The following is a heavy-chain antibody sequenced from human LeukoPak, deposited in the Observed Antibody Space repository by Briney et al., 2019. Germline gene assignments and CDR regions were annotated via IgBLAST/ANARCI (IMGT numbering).Heavy chain of an antibody. CDR1: GHTFTSYY. CDR3: AILEYYYDSSGPDYYYYGMDV. J-gene: IGHJ6*02. D-gene: IGHD3-22*01. Sequence: ASVKVSCKASGHTFTSYYMHWVRQAPGQGLEWMGIINPSGGSTSYAQKFQGRVTMTRDTSTSTVYMELSSLRSEDTAVYYCAILEYYYDSSGPDYYYYGMDVWGQGTTVTVSS. V-gene: IGHV1-46*01. CDR2: INPSGGST.